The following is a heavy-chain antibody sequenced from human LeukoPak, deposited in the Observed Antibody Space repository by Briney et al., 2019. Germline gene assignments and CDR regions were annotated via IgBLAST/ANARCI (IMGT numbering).Heavy chain of an antibody. CDR2: IHYSGST. J-gene: IGHJ4*02. D-gene: IGHD3-10*01. Sequence: PSETLSLTCTVSGGSISSYYWSWIRQPPGKGLEWIGYIHYSGSTNYNPSLKSRVTISVDTSKNQFSLKLSSVTAADTSVYYCARLSYGSGSYYNFYFESWGQGTLVTVSS. V-gene: IGHV4-59*08. CDR1: GGSISSYY. CDR3: ARLSYGSGSYYNFYFES.